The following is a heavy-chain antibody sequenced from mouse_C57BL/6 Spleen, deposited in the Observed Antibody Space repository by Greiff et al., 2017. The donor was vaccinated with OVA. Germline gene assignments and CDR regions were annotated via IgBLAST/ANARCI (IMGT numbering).Heavy chain of an antibody. V-gene: IGHV1-39*01. J-gene: IGHJ4*01. CDR2: INPNYGTT. CDR3: GNGGGAYAMDY. CDR1: GYSFTDYN. Sequence: VHVKQSGPELVKPGASVKISCKASGYSFTDYNMNWVKQSTGKSLEWIGVINPNYGTTSYNQKFKGKATLTVDQSSSTAYMQLNSLTSEDSAVYYCGNGGGAYAMDYWGQGTSVTVSS.